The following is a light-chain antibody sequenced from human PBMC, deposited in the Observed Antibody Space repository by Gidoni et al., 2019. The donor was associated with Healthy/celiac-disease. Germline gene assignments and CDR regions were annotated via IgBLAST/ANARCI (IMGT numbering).Light chain of an antibody. J-gene: IGKJ2*04. Sequence: EIVLTQSPATLSLSPGERATLSCRASQSVSSYLAWYQQKPGQAPRLLIYDASNRATGIPARFSGSGSGTDFTLTISSLEPEDFAVYYCQQRSNWPPGSFXPXTKLEIK. V-gene: IGKV3-11*01. CDR3: QQRSNWPPGS. CDR2: DAS. CDR1: QSVSSY.